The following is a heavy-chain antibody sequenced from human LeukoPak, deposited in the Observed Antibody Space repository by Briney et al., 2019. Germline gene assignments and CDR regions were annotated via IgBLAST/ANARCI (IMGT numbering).Heavy chain of an antibody. J-gene: IGHJ1*01. CDR2: INPSGGST. CDR1: GYTFTSYY. V-gene: IGHV1-46*01. D-gene: IGHD5-18*01. Sequence: ASVKVSFKASGYTFTSYYMHWVRQAPGQGLEWMGIINPSGGSTSCAQKFQGRVTMTRDTSTSTVYMELSSLRSEDTAVYYCARDYSYGYHFQHWGQGTLVTVSS. CDR3: ARDYSYGYHFQH.